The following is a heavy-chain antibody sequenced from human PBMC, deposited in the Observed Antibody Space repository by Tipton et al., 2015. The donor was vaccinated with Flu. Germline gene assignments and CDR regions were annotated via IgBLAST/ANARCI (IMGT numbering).Heavy chain of an antibody. J-gene: IGHJ4*02. Sequence: TLSLTCTVSGDSISSHYWSWIRQPAGKGLEWIGRIYISGNTQYNPSLKSRVTMSVDTSKNQFSLNLNSVTAADTAVYYCARDQSTNWNYEFFDYWGQGTLVTVSS. D-gene: IGHD1-7*01. CDR3: ARDQSTNWNYEFFDY. CDR2: IYISGNT. V-gene: IGHV4-4*07. CDR1: GDSISSHY.